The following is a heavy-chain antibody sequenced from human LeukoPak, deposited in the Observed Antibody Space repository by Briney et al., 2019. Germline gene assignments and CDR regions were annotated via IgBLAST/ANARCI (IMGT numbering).Heavy chain of an antibody. CDR1: GGSISSGGYY. J-gene: IGHJ4*02. V-gene: IGHV4-61*08. CDR2: IYHSGST. CDR3: ARVSSGEKIDY. D-gene: IGHD3-16*01. Sequence: TSQTLSLTCTVSGGSISSGGYYWSWIRQPPGKGLEWIGYIYHSGSTNYNPSLKSRVTISIDTSKSQFSLKLTSVTAADTAVYYCARVSSGEKIDYWGQGTVVTVSS.